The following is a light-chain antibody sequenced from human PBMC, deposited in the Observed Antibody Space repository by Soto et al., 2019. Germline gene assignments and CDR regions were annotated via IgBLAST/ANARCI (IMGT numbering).Light chain of an antibody. V-gene: IGKV2-28*01. CDR1: QSLLHSNGSIY. CDR3: MQARQTPLFT. CDR2: LGS. Sequence: DIVMTQSPLSLPVTPGEPASISCRSSQSLLHSNGSIYSDWYLQKPGQSPQLLIYLGSNRASGVPDRFSASGSGTDFTLKISRVEAEDVGVYYCMQARQTPLFTFGPGTKVDIK. J-gene: IGKJ3*01.